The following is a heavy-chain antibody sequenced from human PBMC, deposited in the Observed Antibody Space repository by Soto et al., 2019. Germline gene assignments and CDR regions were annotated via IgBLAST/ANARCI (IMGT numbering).Heavy chain of an antibody. Sequence: QVPLVQSGAEVKKPGSSVKVSCKASGGTFSSYAISWVRQAPGQGLEWMGGIIPIFGTANYAQKFQGRVTITADESTSTAYMELSSLRSEDTAVYYCARGGAVAGTSYWYFDLWGRGTLVTVSS. CDR1: GGTFSSYA. J-gene: IGHJ2*01. CDR2: IIPIFGTA. V-gene: IGHV1-69*01. CDR3: ARGGAVAGTSYWYFDL. D-gene: IGHD6-19*01.